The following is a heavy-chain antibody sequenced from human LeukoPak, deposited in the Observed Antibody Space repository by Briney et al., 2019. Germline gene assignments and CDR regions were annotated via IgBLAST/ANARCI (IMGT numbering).Heavy chain of an antibody. V-gene: IGHV4-4*02. Sequence: ASETLSLTCAVSGGSISSNNWWSWVRQPPGKGLEWIGSIYHSGTTNYKPSLKRRVTISVDKSKNQVSLKLSSVTAADTAVYYCARTLYDSGGYYSYGAFDVWGQGTMVTVSS. D-gene: IGHD3-22*01. CDR3: ARTLYDSGGYYSYGAFDV. CDR2: IYHSGTT. J-gene: IGHJ3*01. CDR1: GGSISSNNW.